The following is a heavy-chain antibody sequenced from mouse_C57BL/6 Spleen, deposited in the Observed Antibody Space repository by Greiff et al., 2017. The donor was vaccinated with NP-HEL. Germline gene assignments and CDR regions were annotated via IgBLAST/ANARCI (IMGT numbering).Heavy chain of an antibody. CDR3: ARLDTTVVATRAY. CDR2: IHPNSGST. D-gene: IGHD1-1*01. CDR1: GYTFTSYW. J-gene: IGHJ3*01. Sequence: QVQLQQPGAELVKPGASVKLSCKASGYTFTSYWMHWVKQRPGQGLEWIGMIHPNSGSTNYNEKFKSKATLTVDKSSSTAYMQLSSLTSEDSAVYYCARLDTTVVATRAYWGQGTLVTVSA. V-gene: IGHV1-64*01.